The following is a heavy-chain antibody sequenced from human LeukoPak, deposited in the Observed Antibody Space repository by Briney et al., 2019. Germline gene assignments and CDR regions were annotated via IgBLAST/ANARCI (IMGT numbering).Heavy chain of an antibody. CDR2: ISGGGETR. J-gene: IGHJ4*02. D-gene: IGHD4-23*01. V-gene: IGHV3-48*03. Sequence: GGSLRLSCAASGFTFNTYEMNWVRQAPGKGLEWVSYISGGGETRYYADSVKGRFTISRDNGKNSLYLQMNSLRVEDTAVYYCARDASGGNLTFDYWGQGTPVTVSS. CDR1: GFTFNTYE. CDR3: ARDASGGNLTFDY.